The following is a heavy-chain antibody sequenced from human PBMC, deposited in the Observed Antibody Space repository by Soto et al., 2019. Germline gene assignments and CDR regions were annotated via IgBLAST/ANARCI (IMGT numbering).Heavy chain of an antibody. Sequence: QVQLVESGGGVVQPGRSLRLSCAASGFTFSSYGMHWVRQAPGKGLEWVAVISYDGSNKYYADSVKGRFTISRDNSKNTLYLQINSLRAEDTAVYYCAKGGYYYDSSGYNPTSWGQGTLVTVSS. D-gene: IGHD3-22*01. CDR2: ISYDGSNK. CDR1: GFTFSSYG. J-gene: IGHJ5*02. V-gene: IGHV3-30*18. CDR3: AKGGYYYDSSGYNPTS.